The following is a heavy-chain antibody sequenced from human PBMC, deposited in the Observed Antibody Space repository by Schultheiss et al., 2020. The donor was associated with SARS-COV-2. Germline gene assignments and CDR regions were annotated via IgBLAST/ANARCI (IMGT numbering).Heavy chain of an antibody. V-gene: IGHV3-64*01. CDR3: ARDGKYCSSTSCRRPDAFDI. CDR1: GFTFSSYA. Sequence: GESLKISCAASGFTFSSYAMHWVRQAPGKGLEYVSAISSNGDSTYYANSVKGRFTISRDNSKNTLYLQMGSLRAEDMAVYYCARDGKYCSSTSCRRPDAFDIWGQGTMVTVSS. D-gene: IGHD2-2*01. J-gene: IGHJ3*02. CDR2: ISSNGDST.